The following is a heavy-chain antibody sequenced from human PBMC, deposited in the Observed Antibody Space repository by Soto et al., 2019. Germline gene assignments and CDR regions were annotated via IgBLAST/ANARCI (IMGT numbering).Heavy chain of an antibody. J-gene: IGHJ4*01. CDR3: MRGGFTATTAVY. CDR1: GFTFSDSA. Sequence: GGSLRLSCSISGFTFSDSAIYWVRQAPGRGLEYVSAIGIYGAPTCYADSVKGRFTISRDQSKNTFLQMSSLRPEDTAVYFCMRGGFTATTAVYWGHGILVTVSS. CDR2: IGIYGAPT. D-gene: IGHD6-25*01. V-gene: IGHV3-64D*06.